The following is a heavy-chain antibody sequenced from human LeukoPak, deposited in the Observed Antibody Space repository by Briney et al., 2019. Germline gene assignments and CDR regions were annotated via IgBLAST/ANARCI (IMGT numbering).Heavy chain of an antibody. CDR2: IWYDGSNK. CDR3: ARDGVGFDY. Sequence: GGSLRLSCAASGFTFSSYSMNWVRQAPGKGREGVAVIWYDGSNKYYADSVKGRFTISRDNSKNTLYLQTNSLRAEDTAVYYCARDGVGFDYWGQGTLVTVSS. V-gene: IGHV3-33*08. CDR1: GFTFSSYS. J-gene: IGHJ4*02. D-gene: IGHD3-3*01.